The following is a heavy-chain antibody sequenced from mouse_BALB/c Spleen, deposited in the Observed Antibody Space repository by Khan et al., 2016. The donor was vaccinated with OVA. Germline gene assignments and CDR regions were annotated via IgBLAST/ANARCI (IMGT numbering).Heavy chain of an antibody. CDR3: ARQPYFHDYVMDY. V-gene: IGHV2-6-1*01. CDR2: IWSDGTT. J-gene: IGHJ4*01. D-gene: IGHD2-10*01. CDR1: GFSLTNYG. Sequence: QVQLKESGPGLVAPSQSLSITCTISGFSLTNYGVHWVRQPPGQGLEWLVVIWSDGTTTYDSALKSRLTISTDHSKSQVVLKMDRLQTDDTAMYYCARQPYFHDYVMDYWGQGTSVTVSS.